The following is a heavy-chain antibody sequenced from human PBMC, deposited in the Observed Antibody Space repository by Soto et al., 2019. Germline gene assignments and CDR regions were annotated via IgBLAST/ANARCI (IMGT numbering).Heavy chain of an antibody. D-gene: IGHD5-18*01. CDR3: ARGGSGYSYA. J-gene: IGHJ5*02. V-gene: IGHV3-74*01. CDR2: INTDGSTT. Sequence: EVQLVESGGGLVQPGGSLRLSCAASGFNLSSYWMHWVRQGPGKGLMWVSRINTDGSTTSYADSVKGRFTISRDNAKNTLYLQMNSLRAEDTAVYYCARGGSGYSYAWGQGTLVTVSS. CDR1: GFNLSSYW.